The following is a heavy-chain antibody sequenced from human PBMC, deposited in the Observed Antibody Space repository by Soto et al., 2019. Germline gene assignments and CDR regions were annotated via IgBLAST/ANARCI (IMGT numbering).Heavy chain of an antibody. CDR3: AREIIPLTTDWYFDL. CDR1: GGSISVGVYY. J-gene: IGHJ2*01. CDR2: IFDSGST. Sequence: QVQLQESGPGLVKPSQTLSLTCTVSGGSISVGVYYWSWIRQPPGKGLEWIGDIFDSGSTYYNPSLKSRVTISVDTSKNQFTLRLSSVTAADTAVYYCAREIIPLTTDWYFDLWGRGTLVTVSS. D-gene: IGHD4-17*01. V-gene: IGHV4-30-4*01.